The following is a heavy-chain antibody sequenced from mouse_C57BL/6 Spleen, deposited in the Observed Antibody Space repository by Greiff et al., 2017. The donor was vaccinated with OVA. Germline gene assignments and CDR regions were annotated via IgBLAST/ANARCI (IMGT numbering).Heavy chain of an antibody. CDR3: AKMRNDYYGSLFAY. D-gene: IGHD1-1*01. J-gene: IGHJ3*01. V-gene: IGHV2-3*01. CDR1: GFSLTSYG. Sequence: VQLQESGPGLVAPSQSLSITCTVSGFSLTSYGVSWVRQPPGKGLEWLGVIWGDGSTNFHSALISRLSISKDNSKSQVFLKLNSLQTDDTATYYCAKMRNDYYGSLFAYWGQGTLVTVSA. CDR2: IWGDGST.